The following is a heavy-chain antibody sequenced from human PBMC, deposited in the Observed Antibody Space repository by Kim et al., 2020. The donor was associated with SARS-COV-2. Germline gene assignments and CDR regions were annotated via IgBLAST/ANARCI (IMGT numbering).Heavy chain of an antibody. V-gene: IGHV4-34*01. J-gene: IGHJ6*02. CDR3: ARGRTGWRLTPYSYYYYYGMDV. D-gene: IGHD2-21*01. CDR1: GGSFSGYY. CDR2: INHSGST. Sequence: SETLSLTCAVYGGSFSGYYWSWIRQPPGKGLEWIGEINHSGSTNYNPSLKSRVTISVDTSKNQFSLKLSSVTAADTAVYYCARGRTGWRLTPYSYYYYYGMDVWGQGTTVTVSS.